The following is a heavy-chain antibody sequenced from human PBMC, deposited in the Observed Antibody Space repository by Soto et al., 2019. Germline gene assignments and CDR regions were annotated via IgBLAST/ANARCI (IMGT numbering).Heavy chain of an antibody. V-gene: IGHV4-34*01. CDR2: INHSGST. D-gene: IGHD1-20*01. CDR1: GGSFSGYY. CDR3: ARGRNWNKYNWFDP. J-gene: IGHJ5*02. Sequence: SETLSLTCAVYGGSFSGYYWSWIRQPPGKGLEWIGEINHSGSTNYNPSLKSRVTISVDTSKNQFSLKLSSVTAADTAVYYCARGRNWNKYNWFDPWGQGTLVTVSS.